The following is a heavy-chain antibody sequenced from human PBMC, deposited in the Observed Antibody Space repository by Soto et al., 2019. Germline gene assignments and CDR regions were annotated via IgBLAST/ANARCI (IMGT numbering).Heavy chain of an antibody. CDR1: GVSFSCYY. CDR3: ERGVQNSSGYYYGINWLEP. Sequence: TXSRTCAFDGVSFSCYYCICSRQPPGKGLEWIGEINHSGSTNYNPSLKSRVTISVEKSKNQFYLKLSSVTAADTAVYYCERGVQNSSGYYYGINWLEPWGPGTLV. D-gene: IGHD3-22*01. V-gene: IGHV4-34*01. J-gene: IGHJ5*02. CDR2: INHSGST.